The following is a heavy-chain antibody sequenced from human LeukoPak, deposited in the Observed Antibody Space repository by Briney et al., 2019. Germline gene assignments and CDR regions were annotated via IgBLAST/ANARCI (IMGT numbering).Heavy chain of an antibody. V-gene: IGHV3-15*07. CDR2: IKSETDGGTT. D-gene: IGHD6-13*01. J-gene: IGHJ4*02. CDR3: TRRSSAAGRQYFDY. Sequence: GGFLRLSCAASGFTFSSAWMNWVRQAPGKGLEWVGRIKSETDGGTTDYAAPVKGTFTISRDDSENTLYPQMNSLKTEDTAVYYCTRRSSAAGRQYFDYWGQGTLVTVSS. CDR1: GFTFSSAW.